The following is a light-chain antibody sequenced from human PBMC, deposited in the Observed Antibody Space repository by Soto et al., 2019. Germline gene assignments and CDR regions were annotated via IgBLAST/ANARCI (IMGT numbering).Light chain of an antibody. Sequence: AFPMTPSPSSLSASVGDRVTLTCRASQDIRNDLGWYQQKPGKAPRLLIYAASILQSGVPSRFSGSGSGTDFTLTISSLQPEDFATYYCLQDYSFPWTFGQGTKVDIK. V-gene: IGKV1-6*01. CDR1: QDIRND. CDR2: AAS. J-gene: IGKJ1*01. CDR3: LQDYSFPWT.